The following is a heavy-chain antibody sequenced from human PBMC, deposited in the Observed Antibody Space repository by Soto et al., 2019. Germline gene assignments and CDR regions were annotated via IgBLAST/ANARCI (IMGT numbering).Heavy chain of an antibody. D-gene: IGHD2-15*01. CDR3: ARCRSLPQVDY. J-gene: IGHJ4*02. CDR1: GFTFSSYS. V-gene: IGHV3-48*01. Sequence: GGSLRLSCAASGFTFSSYSMNWVRQAPGKGLEWVSYISSSSSTIYYADSVEGRFTISRDNAKNSLYLQMNSLRAEDTAVYYCARCRSLPQVDYWGQGTLVTVSS. CDR2: ISSSSSTI.